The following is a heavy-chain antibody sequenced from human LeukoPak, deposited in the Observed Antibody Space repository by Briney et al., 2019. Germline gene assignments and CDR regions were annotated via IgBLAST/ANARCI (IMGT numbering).Heavy chain of an antibody. CDR3: AKEYCTNGVCYAFDI. J-gene: IGHJ3*02. D-gene: IGHD2-8*01. V-gene: IGHV3-30*02. CDR1: GFTFSSYS. Sequence: GGSLRLSCAAPGFTFSSYSMNWVRQAPGKGLEWVAFIRYDGSNKYYADSVKGRFTISRDNSKNTLYLQMNSLRAEDTAVYYCAKEYCTNGVCYAFDIWGQGTMVTVSS. CDR2: IRYDGSNK.